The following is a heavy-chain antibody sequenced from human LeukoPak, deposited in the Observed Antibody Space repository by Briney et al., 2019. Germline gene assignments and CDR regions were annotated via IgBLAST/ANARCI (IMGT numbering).Heavy chain of an antibody. J-gene: IGHJ4*02. CDR1: GFTFSSYS. CDR2: ISSSSSYI. V-gene: IGHV3-21*01. D-gene: IGHD3-22*01. Sequence: GGSLRLSCAASGFTFSSYSMNWVRQAPGKGLEWVSPISSSSSYIYYADSVKGRFTISRDNAKNSLYLQMNSLRAEDTAVYYCAREGYYYDSSGYYYSTSFDYWGQGTLVTVSS. CDR3: AREGYYYDSSGYYYSTSFDY.